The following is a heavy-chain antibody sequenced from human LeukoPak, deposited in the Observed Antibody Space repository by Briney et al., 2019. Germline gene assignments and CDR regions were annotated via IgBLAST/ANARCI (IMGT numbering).Heavy chain of an antibody. CDR1: RFTLSSYE. D-gene: IGHD2-8*01. V-gene: IGHV3-48*03. CDR2: ISGSGIK. Sequence: AGGSLRHSCAASRFTLSSYEMNWVRQAPGKGLEWVSYISGSGIKHYADSVKGRFTISRDNAKTSLYLQMNSLRVEDTAVYYCAREDTGVAFDSWGQGTTVTV. J-gene: IGHJ3*02. CDR3: AREDTGVAFDS.